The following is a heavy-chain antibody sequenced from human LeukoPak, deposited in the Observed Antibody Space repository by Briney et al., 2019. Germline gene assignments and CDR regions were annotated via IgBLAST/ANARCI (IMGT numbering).Heavy chain of an antibody. CDR1: GGSLSPYY. V-gene: IGHV4-59*08. J-gene: IGHJ4*02. D-gene: IGHD1-26*01. CDR2: IYYSGST. CDR3: ARHDMDVAGAGLDYFDS. Sequence: SETLPLTCTVSGGSLSPYYWSWIRQPPGKGLEWIAYIYYSGSTNYNPSLKSRVTISVDTSKNQFSLKVNSVTAADTAVYYCARHDMDVAGAGLDYFDSWGQGTLVTVSS.